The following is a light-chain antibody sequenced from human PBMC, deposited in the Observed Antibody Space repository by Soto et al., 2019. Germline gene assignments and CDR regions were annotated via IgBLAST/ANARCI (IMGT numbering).Light chain of an antibody. V-gene: IGKV3-15*01. CDR2: GAS. J-gene: IGKJ2*01. Sequence: EIVMTQSPATLSVSPGEGVTLSCRASQSVSGNLAWYQQKPGQAPRLLIYGASTRATGTPARFSGSGSGTQFTLTISGLQSEDFAVYYCQQYHNWPPFTFGQGTKLEIK. CDR3: QQYHNWPPFT. CDR1: QSVSGN.